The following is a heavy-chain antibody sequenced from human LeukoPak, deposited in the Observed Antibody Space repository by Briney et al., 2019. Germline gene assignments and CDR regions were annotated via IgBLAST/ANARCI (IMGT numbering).Heavy chain of an antibody. D-gene: IGHD2-15*01. CDR2: ISGSGGST. V-gene: IGHV3-23*01. CDR3: AKGLYCSGGSCYRDYYYYYGMDV. CDR1: GFTVSSNY. Sequence: GGSLRLSCAASGFTVSSNYMSWVRQAPAKGLEWVSAISGSGGSTYYADSVKGRFTISRDNSKNTLYLQMNSLRAEDTAVYYCAKGLYCSGGSCYRDYYYYYGMDVWGQGTTVTVSS. J-gene: IGHJ6*02.